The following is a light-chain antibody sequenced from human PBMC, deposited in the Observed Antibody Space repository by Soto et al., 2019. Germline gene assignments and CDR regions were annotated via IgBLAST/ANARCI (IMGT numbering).Light chain of an antibody. CDR2: LAS. J-gene: IGKJ2*01. CDR1: QSIWGY. Sequence: DIQMTQSPSSLSASVGDRVTITCRASQSIWGYLNWYQQKPGEAPKFLIYLASSLQSGVPSRFSGSGSGTDFTLTISSLQPEDFATYDCQQTYIPPNTFGQGTKLEIK. V-gene: IGKV1-39*01. CDR3: QQTYIPPNT.